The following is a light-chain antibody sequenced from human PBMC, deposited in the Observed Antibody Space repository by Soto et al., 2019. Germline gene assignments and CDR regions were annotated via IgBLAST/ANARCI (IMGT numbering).Light chain of an antibody. CDR1: QDIRKY. V-gene: IGKV1-33*01. J-gene: IGKJ5*01. Sequence: IQMTQSPSSLSASVGDRVTITCQATQDIRKYLNWYQQKPGKAPKLLIYDASSLETGVPSRFSGSGSGTDFRFTISSLQPEDFATYYCQQSDDLPTFGQGTRLEIK. CDR3: QQSDDLPT. CDR2: DAS.